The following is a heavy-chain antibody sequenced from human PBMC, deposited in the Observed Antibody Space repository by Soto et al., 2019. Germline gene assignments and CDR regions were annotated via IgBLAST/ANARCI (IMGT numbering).Heavy chain of an antibody. D-gene: IGHD3-9*01. V-gene: IGHV1-2*02. J-gene: IGHJ3*02. Sequence: DSLKVSCKASGYTFSGYYIHWVRQAPGQGLEWMGWINPKSGGTKYTQKFQGRVTMTRDTSINTAYMDLSRVTSDDTAVYYCAREGTGYSAFDIWGQVTIVTVSS. CDR1: GYTFSGYY. CDR3: AREGTGYSAFDI. CDR2: INPKSGGT.